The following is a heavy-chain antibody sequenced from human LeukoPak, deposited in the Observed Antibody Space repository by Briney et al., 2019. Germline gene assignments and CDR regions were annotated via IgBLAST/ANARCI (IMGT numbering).Heavy chain of an antibody. CDR1: GFTFSSYW. CDR2: IKQDGSEK. V-gene: IGHV3-7*01. Sequence: GGSLRLSCAASGFTFSSYWMSWVRQAPGKGLEWVANIKQDGSEKYYVDSVKGRFTISRDNAKNTLYLQMNSLRAEDTAVYYCARDTQPGTAAGPYYFDYWGQGTLVTVSS. J-gene: IGHJ4*02. CDR3: ARDTQPGTAAGPYYFDY. D-gene: IGHD6-13*01.